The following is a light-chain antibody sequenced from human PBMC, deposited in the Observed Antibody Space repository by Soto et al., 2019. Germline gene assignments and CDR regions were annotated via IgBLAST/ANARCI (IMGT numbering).Light chain of an antibody. J-gene: IGKJ2*01. CDR2: GAS. CDR1: QSVSSN. CDR3: QQYNNWTPYS. Sequence: EIVMTQSPATLSVSPGERATLSCRASQSVSSNLAWYQQKPGQAPRLLIYGASTRATGIPARFSGSGSGTEFSLTPIRLQSEDFAVYYCQQYNNWTPYSFGQGTKLEIK. V-gene: IGKV3-15*01.